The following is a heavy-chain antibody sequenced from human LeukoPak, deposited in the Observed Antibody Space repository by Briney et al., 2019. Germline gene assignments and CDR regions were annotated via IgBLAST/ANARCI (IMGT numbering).Heavy chain of an antibody. CDR1: GGSISSYY. CDR3: ARYSNIAAADDY. V-gene: IGHV4-59*01. J-gene: IGHJ4*02. CDR2: IYYSGST. D-gene: IGHD6-13*01. Sequence: PSETLSLTCTVSGGSISSYYWSWIRQPPGKGLEWIGYIYYSGSTNYNPSLKSRVTISVDTSKNQFSLKLSSVTAADTAVYYCARYSNIAAADDYWGQETLVTVSS.